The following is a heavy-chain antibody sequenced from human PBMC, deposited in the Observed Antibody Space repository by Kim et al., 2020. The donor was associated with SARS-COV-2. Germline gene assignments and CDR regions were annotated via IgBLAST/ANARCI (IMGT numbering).Heavy chain of an antibody. CDR3: ARLGITGTNYDYYGMDV. V-gene: IGHV3-7*01. CDR1: GFTFSNYW. CDR2: IKQDGTEK. D-gene: IGHD1-7*01. J-gene: IGHJ6*02. Sequence: GGSLRLSCAASGFTFSNYWMTWVRQAPGKGLEWVANIKQDGTEKYFVASVKGRFTISRDNAKNSLYLQMNSLRAEDTAMYFCARLGITGTNYDYYGMDVWGQGTTVTVSS.